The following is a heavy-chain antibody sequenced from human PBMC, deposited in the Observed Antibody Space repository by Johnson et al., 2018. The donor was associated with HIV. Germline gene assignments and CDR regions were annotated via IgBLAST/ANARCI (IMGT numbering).Heavy chain of an antibody. CDR3: ALYPPDAFDI. J-gene: IGHJ3*02. CDR1: GFTFSSYG. CDR2: IRYDGSNK. V-gene: IGHV3-30*02. Sequence: QVQLVESGGGVVQPGGSLRLSCAASGFTFSSYGMHWVRQAPGKGLEWVAFIRYDGSNKYYVDSVKGRFTISRDNAKNTLYLQMNSLRAGDTAVYYCALYPPDAFDIWGQGTMVTVSS. D-gene: IGHD5/OR15-5a*01.